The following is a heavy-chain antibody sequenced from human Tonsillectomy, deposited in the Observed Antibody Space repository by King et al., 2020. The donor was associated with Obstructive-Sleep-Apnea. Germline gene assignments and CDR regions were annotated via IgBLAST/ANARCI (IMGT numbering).Heavy chain of an antibody. CDR3: ATRPPDTKWYAYFDY. D-gene: IGHD2-15*01. CDR1: GGSISGHY. J-gene: IGHJ4*02. V-gene: IGHV4-59*08. Sequence: HVQLQESGPGLVKPSETLSLTCTVSGGSISGHYWSWIRQPPGKGLEWIGYIHSRGSTNYNPSLRRRVTISVDTSKNQFSLRLRSVTAADTAVYYCATRPPDTKWYAYFDYWGQGALVTVSS. CDR2: IHSRGST.